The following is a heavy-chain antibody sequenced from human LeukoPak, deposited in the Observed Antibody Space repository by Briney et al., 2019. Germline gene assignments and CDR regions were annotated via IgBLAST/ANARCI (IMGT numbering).Heavy chain of an antibody. D-gene: IGHD5-12*01. J-gene: IGHJ4*02. Sequence: SQTLSLTCTVSGGSISSGDRYWSWIRQPPGKGLEWIGEINHSGSTNYNPSLKSRVTISVDTSKNQFSLKLSSVTAADTAVYYCARGGVATDWGQGTLVTVSS. CDR2: INHSGST. CDR3: ARGGVATD. CDR1: GGSISSGDRY. V-gene: IGHV4-30-4*01.